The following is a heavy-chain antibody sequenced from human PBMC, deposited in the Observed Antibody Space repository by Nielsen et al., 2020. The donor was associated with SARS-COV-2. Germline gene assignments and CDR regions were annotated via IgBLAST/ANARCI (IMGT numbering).Heavy chain of an antibody. CDR1: GYSFTSYW. CDR2: IYPGDSDT. V-gene: IGHV5-51*01. J-gene: IGHJ5*02. CDR3: ARVLWFGELSEVGWFDP. D-gene: IGHD3-10*01. Sequence: GESLKISCKGSGYSFTSYWIGWVRQMPGKGLEWMGIIYPGDSDTRYSPSFQGQVTISADKSISTAYLQWSSLKASDTAMYYCARVLWFGELSEVGWFDPWGQGTLVTVSS.